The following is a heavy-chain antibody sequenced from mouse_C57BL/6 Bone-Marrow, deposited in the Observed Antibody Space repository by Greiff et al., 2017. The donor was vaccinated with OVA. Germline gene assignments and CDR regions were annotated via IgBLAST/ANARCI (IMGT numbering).Heavy chain of an antibody. Sequence: QVQLQQPGAELVKPGASVKLSCKASGYTFTSYWMHWVKQRPGQGLEWIGMIHPNSGSTNYNEKFKSKATLTVDKSSSTAYMQLSSLTSEDSAVYDCAREGYDYDGPFEYWGQGTTLTVSS. J-gene: IGHJ2*01. CDR2: IHPNSGST. CDR1: GYTFTSYW. CDR3: AREGYDYDGPFEY. V-gene: IGHV1-64*01. D-gene: IGHD2-4*01.